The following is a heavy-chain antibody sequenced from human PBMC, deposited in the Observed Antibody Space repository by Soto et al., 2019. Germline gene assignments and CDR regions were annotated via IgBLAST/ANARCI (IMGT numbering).Heavy chain of an antibody. J-gene: IGHJ4*02. CDR1: GFTFSRYS. V-gene: IGHV3-21*01. CDR2: ISSTTNYI. Sequence: GSLRLSCAASGFTFSRYSMNWVRQAPGKGLEWVSSISSTTNYIYYADSMKGRFTVSRDNAKNSVYLDMNSLSAEDTAVYYCARESEDLTSNFDYWGQGTLVTVSS. CDR3: ARESEDLTSNFDY.